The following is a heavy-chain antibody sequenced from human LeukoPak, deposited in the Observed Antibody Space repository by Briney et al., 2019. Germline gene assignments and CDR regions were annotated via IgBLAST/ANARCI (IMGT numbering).Heavy chain of an antibody. CDR3: ARDYYYDSSGYPDPHFDY. V-gene: IGHV1-18*01. D-gene: IGHD3-22*01. CDR1: GYTFTSYG. CDR2: ISAYNGNT. J-gene: IGHJ4*02. Sequence: ASVKVSCKASGYTFTSYGISWVRQAPGQGLEWMGWISAYNGNTNYAQKLQGRVTMTTDTSTGTAYMELRSLRSDDTAVYYCARDYYYDSSGYPDPHFDYWGQGTLVTVSS.